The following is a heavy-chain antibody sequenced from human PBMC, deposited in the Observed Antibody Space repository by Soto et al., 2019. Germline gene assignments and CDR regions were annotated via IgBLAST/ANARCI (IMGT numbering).Heavy chain of an antibody. Sequence: SETLSLTCTVSGGSISSYYWSWIRQPPGKGLEWIGYIYYSGSTNYNPSLKSRVTISVDTSKNQSSLKLSSVTAADTAVYYCASSGEMATTKDAFDIWGQGTMVTVSS. CDR2: IYYSGST. D-gene: IGHD5-12*01. CDR3: ASSGEMATTKDAFDI. J-gene: IGHJ3*02. CDR1: GGSISSYY. V-gene: IGHV4-59*01.